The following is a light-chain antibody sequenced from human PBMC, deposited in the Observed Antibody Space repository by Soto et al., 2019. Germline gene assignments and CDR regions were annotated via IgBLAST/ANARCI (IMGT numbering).Light chain of an antibody. J-gene: IGLJ2*01. CDR2: DND. CDR3: ATWDRSLSVGV. CDR1: SSNIGNNY. V-gene: IGLV1-51*01. Sequence: QSVLTQPPSVSAAPGQKGTISCSGSSSNIGNNYVFWYQQLPGTAPKLLIYDNDKRPSGIPDRFSGSKSGTSATLGITGLQTGDEADYYCATWDRSLSVGVFGGGTKLTVL.